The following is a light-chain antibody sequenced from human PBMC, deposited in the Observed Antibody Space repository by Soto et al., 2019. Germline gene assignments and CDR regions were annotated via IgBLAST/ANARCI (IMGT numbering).Light chain of an antibody. CDR2: DVS. CDR3: SSYATSILEV. CDR1: SSVVGGYNF. Sequence: QSALTQPASVSGSPGQSITISCTGTSSVVGGYNFVSWYQQHPGKAPKLMIYDVSNRPSGVSDRFSGSKSGNTASLTIFGLQAEDEADYYCSSYATSILEVLGTGTKVTVL. V-gene: IGLV2-14*03. J-gene: IGLJ1*01.